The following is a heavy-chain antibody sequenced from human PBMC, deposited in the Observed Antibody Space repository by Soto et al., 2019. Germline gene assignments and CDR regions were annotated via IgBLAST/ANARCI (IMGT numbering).Heavy chain of an antibody. V-gene: IGHV4-39*01. CDR2: MYFSGFYSGST. CDR1: GGSMSSSSYY. Sequence: KPSETLSLTCTVSGGSMSSSSYYWGWIRQPPGKGLEWIANMYFSGFYSGSTSYNPSLKSRVTISVDTSKNQCSLQVSSVTAADTAVYYCARGFDILTFGFCLDYWGQGTLVTVSS. CDR3: ARGFDILTFGFCLDY. D-gene: IGHD3-9*01. J-gene: IGHJ4*02.